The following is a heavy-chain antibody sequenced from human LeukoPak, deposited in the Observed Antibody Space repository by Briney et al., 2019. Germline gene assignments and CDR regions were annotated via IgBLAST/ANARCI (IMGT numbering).Heavy chain of an antibody. J-gene: IGHJ4*02. CDR1: GDSISSSGRFY. V-gene: IGHV4-39*02. Sequence: SETLSLTCTVSGDSISSSGRFYWGWLRQTPGKGLEWIGSMDYSGTTDYNPSLKSRVTLSVDTSKGQFSLKLTSVTAADTALYYCARDHYNKTWYKYWGQGTLVTVSS. CDR3: ARDHYNKTWYKY. CDR2: MDYSGTT. D-gene: IGHD1-1*01.